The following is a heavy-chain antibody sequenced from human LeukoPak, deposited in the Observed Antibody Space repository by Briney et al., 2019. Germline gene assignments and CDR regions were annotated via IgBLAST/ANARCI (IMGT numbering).Heavy chain of an antibody. J-gene: IGHJ4*02. D-gene: IGHD1-14*01. CDR2: IYTSGST. Sequence: PSETLSLTCTVSGGSISSYYWSWIRQPPGKGLEWIGYIYTSGSTNYNPSVKSRVTISLDTSKNQFSLKLSSVTAADTAVYYCARHNHDTGRYFDYCGQGTLVTVSS. CDR1: GGSISSYY. V-gene: IGHV4-4*09. CDR3: ARHNHDTGRYFDY.